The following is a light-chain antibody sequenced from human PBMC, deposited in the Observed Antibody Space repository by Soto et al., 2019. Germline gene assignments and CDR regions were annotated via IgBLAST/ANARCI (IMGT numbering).Light chain of an antibody. V-gene: IGKV2-24*01. CDR1: HSLVHSDGNTY. J-gene: IGKJ2*01. CDR3: MQATQAYT. Sequence: DIVLTQTPLSSPVTLGQPASISCRSSHSLVHSDGNTYLTLLQQRPGQPPRLLIYMISNRFSGVPDRFSGSGAGTYFTLKISSVEADDVGVYYCMQATQAYTFGQGTKLEIK. CDR2: MIS.